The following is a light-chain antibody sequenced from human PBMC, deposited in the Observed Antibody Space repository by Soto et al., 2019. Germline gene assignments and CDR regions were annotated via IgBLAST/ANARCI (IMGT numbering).Light chain of an antibody. V-gene: IGLV2-14*03. CDR3: NSYTSSGTYV. Sequence: QSVLTQPAPVSGSPGQSITISCTGTSSDVGLYSYVSWYRHLPGKAPELIIYDVSNRPSGVSNRFSGSKSANTASLTISGLQAEDEADYYCNSYTSSGTYVFGTGIKVTVL. J-gene: IGLJ1*01. CDR2: DVS. CDR1: SSDVGLYSY.